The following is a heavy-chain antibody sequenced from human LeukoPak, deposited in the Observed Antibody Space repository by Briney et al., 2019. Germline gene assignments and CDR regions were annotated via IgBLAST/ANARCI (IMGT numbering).Heavy chain of an antibody. J-gene: IGHJ5*02. CDR1: GGSISSGGYS. V-gene: IGHV4-30-2*01. CDR2: IYHTGRT. D-gene: IGHD2-21*01. CDR3: ARSVVVIAVNAYNWFDP. Sequence: SETLSLTCAVSGGSISSGGYSWGWVRQPPGKGLEWIGYIYHTGRTYYNPSLRSRVTISVDTSKNQFSLRLSSVTAADTAVYYCARSVVVIAVNAYNWFDPWGQGTLVTVSS.